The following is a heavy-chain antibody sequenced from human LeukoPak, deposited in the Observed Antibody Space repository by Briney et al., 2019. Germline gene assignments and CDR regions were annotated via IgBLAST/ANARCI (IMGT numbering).Heavy chain of an antibody. J-gene: IGHJ3*02. CDR3: AREYCSGGSCYGDDAFDI. Sequence: SVKVSCKASGGTFSSYAISWVRQAPGQGLEWMGGIVPIFGTANYAQKSQGRVTITADESTSTAYMELSSLRSEDTAVYYCAREYCSGGSCYGDDAFDIWGQGTMVTVSS. CDR2: IVPIFGTA. CDR1: GGTFSSYA. V-gene: IGHV1-69*13. D-gene: IGHD2-15*01.